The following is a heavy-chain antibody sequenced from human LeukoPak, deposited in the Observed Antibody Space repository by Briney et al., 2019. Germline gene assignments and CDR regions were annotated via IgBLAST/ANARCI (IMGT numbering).Heavy chain of an antibody. CDR3: ARGISGLRWQPFDY. CDR2: ISSSSSYI. Sequence: GGSLRPSCAASGFTFSSYSMNWVRQAPGKGLEWVSSISSSSSYIYYADSVKGRFTISRDNAKNSLYLQMNSLRAEDTAVYYCARGISGLRWQPFDYWGQGTLVTVSS. CDR1: GFTFSSYS. J-gene: IGHJ4*02. V-gene: IGHV3-21*01. D-gene: IGHD4-23*01.